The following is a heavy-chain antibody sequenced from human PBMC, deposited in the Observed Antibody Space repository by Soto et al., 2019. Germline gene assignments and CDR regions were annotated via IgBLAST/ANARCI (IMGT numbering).Heavy chain of an antibody. V-gene: IGHV3-7*03. Sequence: EVQLVESGGGLVQPGGSLRLSCTASGFMFGSYWMTWVRHVPGKGLQWLANIKRDGSEKYYVDFVKGRFTISRDNADNSVFLDMNNLRVDDTATYYCARVRATDYEIDYWGQGTLVTVSS. J-gene: IGHJ4*02. CDR2: IKRDGSEK. CDR1: GFMFGSYW. D-gene: IGHD4-17*01. CDR3: ARVRATDYEIDY.